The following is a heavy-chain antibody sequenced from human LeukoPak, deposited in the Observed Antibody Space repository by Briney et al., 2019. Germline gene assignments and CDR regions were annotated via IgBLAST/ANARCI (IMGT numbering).Heavy chain of an antibody. Sequence: GGSLRLSCSASGFTFSSYAMHWVRQAPGKGLDYVSAISSNGGSTYYADSVKGRFTISRDNSKNTLYLQMSSLRAEDTAVYYCVKGSSDLYYYYGMDVWGQGTTVTVSS. V-gene: IGHV3-64D*06. CDR1: GFTFSSYA. J-gene: IGHJ6*02. D-gene: IGHD3-10*01. CDR2: ISSNGGST. CDR3: VKGSSDLYYYYGMDV.